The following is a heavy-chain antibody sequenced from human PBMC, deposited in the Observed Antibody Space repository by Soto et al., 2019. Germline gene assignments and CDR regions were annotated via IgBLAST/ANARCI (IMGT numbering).Heavy chain of an antibody. CDR3: ANGRYCSSTSCYYYYYYGMDV. V-gene: IGHV3-30*18. D-gene: IGHD2-2*01. CDR1: GFTFSSYG. J-gene: IGHJ6*02. Sequence: VQLVESGGGVVQPGRSLRLSCAASGFTFSSYGMHWVRQAPGKGLEWVAVISYDGSNKYYADSVKGRFTISRDNSKNTLYLQMNSLRAEDTAVYYCANGRYCSSTSCYYYYYYGMDVWGQGTTVTVSS. CDR2: ISYDGSNK.